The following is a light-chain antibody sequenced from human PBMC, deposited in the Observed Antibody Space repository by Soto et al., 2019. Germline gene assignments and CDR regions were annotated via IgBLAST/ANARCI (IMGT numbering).Light chain of an antibody. CDR3: SSYAGSNNPDI. Sequence: QSALTQPPSASGSPGQSVTISCTGTSSDVGYYNFVSWYQQHPGKAPKLMIYEVSERPSGVPDRFSGSKSGNTASLTVSGLQADDEADYYCSSYAGSNNPDIFGTGTKLTVL. CDR1: SSDVGYYNF. V-gene: IGLV2-8*01. CDR2: EVS. J-gene: IGLJ1*01.